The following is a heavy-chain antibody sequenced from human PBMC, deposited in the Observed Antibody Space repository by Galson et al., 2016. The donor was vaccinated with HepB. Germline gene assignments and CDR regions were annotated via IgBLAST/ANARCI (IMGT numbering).Heavy chain of an antibody. CDR2: INAGNGIT. CDR3: ARAGYYDESGYHTGLDY. Sequence: SVKVSCKASGYTFKTYAFHWVRQAPGQGLECMGWINAGNGITKSSQNFKGRVTITRDTTASTVYMELSSLRPDDTAVYYCARAGYYDESGYHTGLDYWGQGTLVTVSS. V-gene: IGHV1-3*01. CDR1: GYTFKTYA. J-gene: IGHJ4*02. D-gene: IGHD3-16*01.